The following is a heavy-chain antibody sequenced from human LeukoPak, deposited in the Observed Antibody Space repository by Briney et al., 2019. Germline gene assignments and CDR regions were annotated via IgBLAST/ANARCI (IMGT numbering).Heavy chain of an antibody. D-gene: IGHD5-12*01. J-gene: IGHJ4*02. Sequence: GESLKISCKGSGYSFTSYWIGWVRQMPGKGLEWMGIIYPGDSDTRYSPSFQGQDTISADKSISTAYLQWSSLKASDTAMYYCARQPLSYSGYDQFDYWGQGTLVTVSS. V-gene: IGHV5-51*01. CDR1: GYSFTSYW. CDR2: IYPGDSDT. CDR3: ARQPLSYSGYDQFDY.